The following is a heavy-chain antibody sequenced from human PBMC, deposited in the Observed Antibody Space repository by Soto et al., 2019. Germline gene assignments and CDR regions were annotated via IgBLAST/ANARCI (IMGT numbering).Heavy chain of an antibody. CDR2: INPNGGST. J-gene: IGHJ4*02. D-gene: IGHD6-13*01. CDR3: ARGGPQQLNFYYFDY. Sequence: GASVKVSCKASRHILTDYYFHWVRQAPGQGLEWMGVINPNGGSTSYAQKFQGRVTMTRDTSTSTVYMELSSLRSEDTAVYYCARGGPQQLNFYYFDYWGQGTLVTVSS. CDR1: RHILTDYY. V-gene: IGHV1-46*03.